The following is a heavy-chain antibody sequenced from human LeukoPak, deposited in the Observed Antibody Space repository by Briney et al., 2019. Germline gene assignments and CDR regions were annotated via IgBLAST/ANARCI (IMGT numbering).Heavy chain of an antibody. D-gene: IGHD4-17*01. V-gene: IGHV4-30-4*01. CDR1: GCSISSGDYY. CDR3: ASLYGDYIKQHDY. CDR2: IYYSGST. Sequence: SETLSLTCTVSGCSISSGDYYRSWIRQPPGKGLEWIVYIYYSGSTYYNPSLKSRVTISVDTSKNQFSLKLSSVTAADTAVYNCASLYGDYIKQHDYWGQGTLVTVSS. J-gene: IGHJ4*02.